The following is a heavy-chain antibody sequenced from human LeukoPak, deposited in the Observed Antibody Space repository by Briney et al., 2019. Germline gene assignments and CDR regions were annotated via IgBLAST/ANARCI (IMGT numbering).Heavy chain of an antibody. Sequence: GGSLRLSCAASGFTFSSYSMNWVRQAPGKGLEWVSSISSSNSYIYYADSVKGRFTISRDNAKNSLYLQMNSLRAEDTAVYYCAREDILTGFDYWGQGTLVTVSS. V-gene: IGHV3-21*01. CDR3: AREDILTGFDY. CDR2: ISSSNSYI. D-gene: IGHD3-9*01. CDR1: GFTFSSYS. J-gene: IGHJ4*02.